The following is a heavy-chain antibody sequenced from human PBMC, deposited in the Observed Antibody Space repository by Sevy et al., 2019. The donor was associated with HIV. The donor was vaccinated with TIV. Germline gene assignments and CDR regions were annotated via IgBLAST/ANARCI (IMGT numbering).Heavy chain of an antibody. CDR2: ISYDGSSE. CDR1: GFTFTNYA. V-gene: IGHV3-30-3*01. J-gene: IGHJ2*01. Sequence: GGSLRLSCAASGFTFTNYALHWIRQAPGKGLEWGAIISYDGSSEYYADSVKGRFTISRDNSKNTLYLQMNSLRPDDTAVYYCARDLRPNYWYFDVWGRGTLVTVSS. CDR3: ARDLRPNYWYFDV.